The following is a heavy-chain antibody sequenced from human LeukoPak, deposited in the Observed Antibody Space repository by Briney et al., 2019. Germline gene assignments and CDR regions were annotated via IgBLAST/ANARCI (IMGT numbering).Heavy chain of an antibody. CDR2: ISYDGSNK. Sequence: GRSLRLSCAASGFNFSSYGMHWVRQAPGKGLEWVAVISYDGSNKYYADSVKGRFTISRDNSKNTLYLQMNSLRAEDTAVYYCAKGGDDVYSSSFRGNWFDPWGQGTLVTVSS. J-gene: IGHJ5*02. V-gene: IGHV3-30*18. CDR1: GFNFSSYG. CDR3: AKGGDDVYSSSFRGNWFDP. D-gene: IGHD6-13*01.